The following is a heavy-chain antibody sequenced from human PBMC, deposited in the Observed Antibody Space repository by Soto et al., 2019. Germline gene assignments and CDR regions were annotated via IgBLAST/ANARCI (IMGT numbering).Heavy chain of an antibody. J-gene: IGHJ2*01. CDR3: AREAVGWYLDL. CDR2: INSDGSTT. V-gene: IGHV3-74*01. CDR1: GFTFSSYW. Sequence: GGSLRLSCAASGFTFSSYWMHWVRQAPGKGLVCVSRINSDGSTTTYADSVKGRFTISRDNAKNTLYLQMNSLRAEDTAVYYCAREAVGWYLDLWGRGTLVTVSS. D-gene: IGHD2-15*01.